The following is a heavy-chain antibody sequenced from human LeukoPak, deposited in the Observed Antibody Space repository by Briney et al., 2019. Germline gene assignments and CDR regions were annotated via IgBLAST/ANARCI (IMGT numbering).Heavy chain of an antibody. CDR1: GYTFTSYA. CDR2: INTNTGNP. Sequence: GASVKVSCKASGYTFTSYAMNWVRQAPGQGLEWMGWINTNTGNPTYAQGFTGRFVFSLDTSVSTAYLQISSLKAEDTAVYYCARVEGFPGYSSSWFYFDYWGQGTLVTVSS. V-gene: IGHV7-4-1*02. CDR3: ARVEGFPGYSSSWFYFDY. J-gene: IGHJ4*02. D-gene: IGHD6-13*01.